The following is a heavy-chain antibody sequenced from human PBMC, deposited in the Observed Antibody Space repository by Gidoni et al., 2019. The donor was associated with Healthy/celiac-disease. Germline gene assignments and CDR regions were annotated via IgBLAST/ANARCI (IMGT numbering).Heavy chain of an antibody. CDR3: TTESDFSIRGYSYGYGGNY. Sequence: EVQLVESGGGLVKPGGSLRLSCAASGFTFSNAWMSWVRQAPGKGLEWVGRIKSKTEGGTTDYAAPVKGRFTISRDDSKNTLYLQMNSLKTEDTAVYYCTTESDFSIRGYSYGYGGNYWGQGTLVTVSS. D-gene: IGHD5-18*01. J-gene: IGHJ4*02. CDR1: GFTFSNAW. V-gene: IGHV3-15*01. CDR2: IKSKTEGGTT.